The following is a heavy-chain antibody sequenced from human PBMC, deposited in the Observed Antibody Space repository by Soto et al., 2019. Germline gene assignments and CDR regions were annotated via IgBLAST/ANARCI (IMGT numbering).Heavy chain of an antibody. Sequence: GGSLRLSCAASGFTFSSYSMNWVRQAPGKGLEWVSSISSSSSYIYYADSVKGRFTISRDNAKNSLYLQMTSLRAEDTAVYYCARGGRGYGMDVWGQGTTVTVSS. D-gene: IGHD3-10*01. V-gene: IGHV3-21*01. CDR1: GFTFSSYS. CDR2: ISSSSSYI. J-gene: IGHJ6*02. CDR3: ARGGRGYGMDV.